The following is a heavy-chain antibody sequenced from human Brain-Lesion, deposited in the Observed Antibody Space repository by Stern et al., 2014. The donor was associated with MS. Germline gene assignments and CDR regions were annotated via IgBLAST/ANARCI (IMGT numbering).Heavy chain of an antibody. J-gene: IGHJ4*02. CDR3: AKLHPPITMVRGYFDY. D-gene: IGHD3-10*01. V-gene: IGHV3-30*18. CDR1: GFTFSNYG. Sequence: HVQLVQSGGGVVQPGRSLRLSCAASGFTFSNYGMHWVRQAPGKGLEWVAVISYDGSNQDYADSVKGRFTISRDNSKNTLYLQMNSLRAEDTAVYYCAKLHPPITMVRGYFDYWGQGTLVTVSS. CDR2: ISYDGSNQ.